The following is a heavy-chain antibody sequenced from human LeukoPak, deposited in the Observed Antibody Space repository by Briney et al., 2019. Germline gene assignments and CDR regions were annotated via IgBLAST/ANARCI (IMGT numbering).Heavy chain of an antibody. V-gene: IGHV3-30*04. Sequence: GGSLTLSCAASGFTFRSYAMHWLRQAPGKGLEWVAVISYDGSNKYYADSVKGRFTISRDNSKNTLYLQMNSLRAEDTAVYYCAIDNRHVRYYVDICGKGTTVTVSS. D-gene: IGHD2/OR15-2a*01. CDR2: ISYDGSNK. CDR1: GFTFRSYA. CDR3: AIDNRHVRYYVDI. J-gene: IGHJ6*03.